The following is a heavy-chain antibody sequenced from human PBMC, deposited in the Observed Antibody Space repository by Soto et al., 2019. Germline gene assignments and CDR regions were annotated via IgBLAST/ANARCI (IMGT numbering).Heavy chain of an antibody. J-gene: IGHJ3*02. CDR3: ARRMRPYYDMLTGYYITDAFVS. CDR2: ISSSSSYI. Sequence: GGSLRLSCAASGFTFSSYSMNWVRQAPGKGLEWVSSISSSSSYIYYADSVKGRFTISRDNAKNSPYLQMNSLRAEDTAVYYCARRMRPYYDMLTGYYITDAFVSWGQGTMVTVAS. CDR1: GFTFSSYS. D-gene: IGHD3-9*01. V-gene: IGHV3-21*01.